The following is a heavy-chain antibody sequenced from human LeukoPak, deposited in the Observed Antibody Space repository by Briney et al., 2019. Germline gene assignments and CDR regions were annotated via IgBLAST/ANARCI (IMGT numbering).Heavy chain of an antibody. CDR2: INPNSGGT. CDR1: GYTFTGYY. D-gene: IGHD2-2*01. Sequence: ASVKVSCKASGYTFTGYYMHWVRQAPGQGLEWMGWINPNSGGTNYAQKFQGRVTMTRDTSISTAYMELSRLRSDDTAVYYCARDIVVVPGAPRAVDIWGQGTMVTVSS. CDR3: ARDIVVVPGAPRAVDI. V-gene: IGHV1-2*02. J-gene: IGHJ3*02.